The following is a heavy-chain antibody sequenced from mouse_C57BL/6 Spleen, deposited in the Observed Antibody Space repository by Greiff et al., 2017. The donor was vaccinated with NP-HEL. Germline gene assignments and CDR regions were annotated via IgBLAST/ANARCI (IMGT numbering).Heavy chain of an antibody. V-gene: IGHV1-63*01. CDR1: GYTFTNYW. CDR3: ARRGYYGSSYVWYFDV. J-gene: IGHJ1*03. D-gene: IGHD1-1*01. CDR2: IYPGGGYT. Sequence: QVQLQQSGAELVRPGTSVKMSCKASGYTFTNYWIGWAKQRPGHGLEWIGDIYPGGGYTNYNEKFKGKATLTADKSSSTAYMQFSSLTSEDSAIYYCARRGYYGSSYVWYFDVWGTGTTVTVSS.